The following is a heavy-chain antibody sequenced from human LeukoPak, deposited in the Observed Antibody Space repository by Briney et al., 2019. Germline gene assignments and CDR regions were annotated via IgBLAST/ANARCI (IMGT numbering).Heavy chain of an antibody. Sequence: PGRSLRLSCAAYGFTFSSYGMRWVRQAPGKGLEWVAVIWYDGSNKYYADSVKGRFTISRDNSKNTLYLQMNRLRAEDTAVYYCARDPGYGGNSLYYYYYGMDVWGQGTTVTVSS. CDR1: GFTFSSYG. D-gene: IGHD4-23*01. V-gene: IGHV3-33*01. CDR3: ARDPGYGGNSLYYYYYGMDV. CDR2: IWYDGSNK. J-gene: IGHJ6*02.